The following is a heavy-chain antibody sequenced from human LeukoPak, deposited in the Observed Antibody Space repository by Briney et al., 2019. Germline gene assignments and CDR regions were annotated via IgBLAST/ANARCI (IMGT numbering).Heavy chain of an antibody. CDR1: GFTFSDHY. Sequence: GGSLRLSCAASGFTFSDHYMTWIRQSPGKGLEWVAYITKSGSTMSYADSVKGRFTISRDNAKNSLYLQMNSLRAEDTAVFYCARGHWGLDVWGRGTTVTVSS. CDR2: ITKSGSTM. J-gene: IGHJ6*04. D-gene: IGHD3-16*01. CDR3: ARGHWGLDV. V-gene: IGHV3-11*04.